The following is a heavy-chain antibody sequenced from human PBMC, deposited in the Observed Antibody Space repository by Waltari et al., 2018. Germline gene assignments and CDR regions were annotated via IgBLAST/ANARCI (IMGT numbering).Heavy chain of an antibody. J-gene: IGHJ5*02. CDR3: ARVLLGPAVVPGRGWFDP. D-gene: IGHD5-18*01. CDR2: IYHSGNV. Sequence: QLQLQESGPGLVKPSETLSLTCTVSGGSIRSSSFYWGWIRQPPGKGLEWIGSIYHSGNVYYTPSLKSRVTISVETSTNQFSLNVESLTAADTAVYYCARVLLGPAVVPGRGWFDPWCQGTLVTVSA. CDR1: GGSIRSSSFY. V-gene: IGHV4-39*07.